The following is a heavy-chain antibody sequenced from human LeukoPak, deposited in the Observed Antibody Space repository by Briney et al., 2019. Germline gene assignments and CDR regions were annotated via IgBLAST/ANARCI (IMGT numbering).Heavy chain of an antibody. D-gene: IGHD6-19*01. CDR3: VRDIAVAGKDY. V-gene: IGHV3-7*04. CDR1: GFTFSNYW. Sequence: GGSLRLSCAASGFTFSNYWMSWVRQAPGKGLEWVAKIKYDGSEKHYVDSVKGRFTISRDDAKNSVFLQMNSLRAEDTAVYYCVRDIAVAGKDYWGQGTLVTVSS. J-gene: IGHJ4*02. CDR2: IKYDGSEK.